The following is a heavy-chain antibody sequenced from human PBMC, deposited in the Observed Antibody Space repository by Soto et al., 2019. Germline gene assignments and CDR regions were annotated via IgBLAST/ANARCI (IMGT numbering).Heavy chain of an antibody. CDR1: GGSISSGGYS. CDR2: IYHSGST. CDR3: ASVPVTTPYYFDY. V-gene: IGHV4-30-2*01. J-gene: IGHJ4*02. D-gene: IGHD4-4*01. Sequence: QLQLQESGSGLVKPSQTLSLTCAVSGGSISSGGYSWSWIRQPPGKGLEWIGYIYHSGSTYYNPSLKSRVTISVDRSKTQFSLKLSSVTAADTAVYYCASVPVTTPYYFDYWGQGTLVTVSS.